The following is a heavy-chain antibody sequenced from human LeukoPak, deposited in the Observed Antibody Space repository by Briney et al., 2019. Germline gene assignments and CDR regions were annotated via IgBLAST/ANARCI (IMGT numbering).Heavy chain of an antibody. CDR1: GGSISTYF. V-gene: IGHV4-4*07. J-gene: IGHJ6*02. CDR3: ARDRVDSSGYYYYYGIDV. D-gene: IGHD3-22*01. CDR2: FYTSGGT. Sequence: SETLSLTCTASGGSISTYFWSWIRQPAGKGLEWIGRFYTSGGTNYNPSLKSRLTMSADTSKNQFSLKLRSVTAADTAVYYCARDRVDSSGYYYYYGIDVWGQGTTVTVSS.